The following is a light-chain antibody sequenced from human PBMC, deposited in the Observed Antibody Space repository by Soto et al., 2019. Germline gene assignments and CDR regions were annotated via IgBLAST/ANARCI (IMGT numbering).Light chain of an antibody. CDR3: QQRDNWPPRIT. Sequence: EIVLTQSPATVSLSPGDTATLSCRASQSVSRFLAWYQQRPGQAPRLLIYDSSNRATGIPARFSGSGSGTDFTLTIANLEPEDFAVYYCQQRDNWPPRITFGGGTRVEIK. J-gene: IGKJ4*01. CDR2: DSS. CDR1: QSVSRF. V-gene: IGKV3-11*01.